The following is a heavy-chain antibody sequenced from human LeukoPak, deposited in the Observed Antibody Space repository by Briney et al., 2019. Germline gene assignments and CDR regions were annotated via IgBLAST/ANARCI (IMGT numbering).Heavy chain of an antibody. V-gene: IGHV4-59*01. J-gene: IGHJ3*02. Sequence: PSETLSLTCTVSGGTINNYYWTWIRQPPGKRLEWIGYMYYIGTTNYNPSFKSRVTMSVDPSKNQFSLQLTSVTLADTAVYYCARLPPSGSLEVTDAFDIWGQGTMVTVSS. CDR1: GGTINNYY. CDR3: ARLPPSGSLEVTDAFDI. CDR2: MYYIGTT. D-gene: IGHD1-14*01.